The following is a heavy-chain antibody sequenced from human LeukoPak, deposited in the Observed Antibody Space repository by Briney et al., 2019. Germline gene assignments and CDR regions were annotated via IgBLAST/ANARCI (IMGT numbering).Heavy chain of an antibody. V-gene: IGHV3-21*04. J-gene: IGHJ4*02. CDR2: ISSSSSYI. Sequence: GGSLRLSCAASGFTFSNYNMNWVRQAPGKGLEWVSSISSSSSYIYYADSVKGRFTISRDNAKNSLYLQMNSLRAEDTAVYYCAKGRGGSGYPFDYWGQGTLVTVSP. D-gene: IGHD3-22*01. CDR3: AKGRGGSGYPFDY. CDR1: GFTFSNYN.